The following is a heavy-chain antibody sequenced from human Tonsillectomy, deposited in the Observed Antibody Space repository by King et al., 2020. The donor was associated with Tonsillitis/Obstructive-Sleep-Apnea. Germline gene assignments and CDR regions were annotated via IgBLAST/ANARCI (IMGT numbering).Heavy chain of an antibody. D-gene: IGHD2-21*02. CDR2: IYYSGST. CDR1: GGSISSYY. Sequence: QLQESGPGLVKPSETLSLTCTVSGGSISSYYWSWIRQPPGKGLEWIGYIYYSGSTNYNPSLKSRVTISVDTSKNQFSLKLSSVTAADTAVYYCARTWGCDFYFDYWGQGTLVTVSS. CDR3: ARTWGCDFYFDY. J-gene: IGHJ4*02. V-gene: IGHV4-59*08.